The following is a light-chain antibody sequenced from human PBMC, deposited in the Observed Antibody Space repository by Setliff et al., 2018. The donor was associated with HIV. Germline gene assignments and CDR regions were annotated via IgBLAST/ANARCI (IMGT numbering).Light chain of an antibody. J-gene: IGKJ4*01. V-gene: IGKV4-1*01. CDR1: RSVLYISDNKNY. Sequence: DIVMTQSPESLAVSLGETATIHCKSSRSVLYISDNKNYLAWYQQKPGQPPKLLLYWASTRESGIPDRFNGSGPGTNFTLTIYNLQAEDVGIYYCQQYHTTPLFGGGTKVDIK. CDR3: QQYHTTPL. CDR2: WAS.